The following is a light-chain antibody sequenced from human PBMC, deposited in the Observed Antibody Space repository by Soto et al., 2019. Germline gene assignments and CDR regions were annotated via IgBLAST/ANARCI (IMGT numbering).Light chain of an antibody. V-gene: IGLV1-44*01. CDR3: ATWDDSLNGRV. Sequence: QLVLTQPPSASGTPGQRVTISCSGSSSNIGRNTVNWYLHLPGTAPKLLIHTNNQRPSGVPDRFSGSKSDTSASLAISGLQSEDEADYYCATWDDSLNGRVFGGGTKLTVL. CDR2: TNN. J-gene: IGLJ2*01. CDR1: SSNIGRNT.